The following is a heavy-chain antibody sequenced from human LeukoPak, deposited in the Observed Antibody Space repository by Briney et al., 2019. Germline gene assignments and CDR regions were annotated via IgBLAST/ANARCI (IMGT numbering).Heavy chain of an antibody. D-gene: IGHD3-9*01. CDR3: ASSTGPYYFDY. V-gene: IGHV5-51*01. CDR2: IYPGDSET. Sequence: GESLKISCKGSGYSFTRHWIGWVRQMPGKGLEWMGIIYPGDSETRYSPFFQGQVTISADKSSSTAYLQWSSLKASDTAMYYCASSTGPYYFDYWGQGTLVTVSS. CDR1: GYSFTRHW. J-gene: IGHJ4*02.